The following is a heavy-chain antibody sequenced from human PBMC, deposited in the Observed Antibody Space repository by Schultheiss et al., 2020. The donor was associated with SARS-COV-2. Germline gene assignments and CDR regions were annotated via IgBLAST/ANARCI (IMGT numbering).Heavy chain of an antibody. Sequence: SVKVSCKASGFTFTSSAVQWVRQARGQRLEWMGGIIPIFGTANYAQKFQGRVTITADESTSTAYMELSSLRSEDTAVYYCARGRGYSGYDPPLNWFDPWGQGTLVTVSS. CDR1: GFTFTSSA. CDR3: ARGRGYSGYDPPLNWFDP. V-gene: IGHV1-69*13. CDR2: IIPIFGTA. D-gene: IGHD5-12*01. J-gene: IGHJ5*02.